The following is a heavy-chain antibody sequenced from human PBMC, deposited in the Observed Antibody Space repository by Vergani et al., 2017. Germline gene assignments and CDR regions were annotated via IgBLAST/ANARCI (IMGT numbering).Heavy chain of an antibody. CDR3: ARIQEGPDAIVGYYYYGMDV. CDR1: GYTFTSYY. D-gene: IGHD2-2*01. J-gene: IGHJ6*02. V-gene: IGHV1-46*01. Sequence: QVQLVQSGAEVKKPGASVKVSCKASGYTFTSYYMHWVRQAPGQGLEWMGIINPSGGSTSYAQKFQGRVTMTRDTSTSTVYMELSSLRSEDTAVYYCARIQEGPDAIVGYYYYGMDVWGQGTTVTVSS. CDR2: INPSGGST.